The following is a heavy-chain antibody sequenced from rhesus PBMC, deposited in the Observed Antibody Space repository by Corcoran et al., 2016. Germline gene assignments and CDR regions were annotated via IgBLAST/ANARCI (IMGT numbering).Heavy chain of an antibody. Sequence: QVQLQESGPGLVKPSETLSLTCAVSGYSISSGYYWGWIRQPPGKGLEWIGSIYGSGGSNYINPSLKRRVTLSVETSRNQFSLKLSSVTAGDTAVYYCARVGSSWSEWDTVGTEWYFDLWGPGTPITISS. CDR2: IYGSGGSN. J-gene: IGHJ2*01. D-gene: IGHD5-42*01. CDR3: ARVGSSWSEWDTVGTEWYFDL. CDR1: GYSISSGYY. V-gene: IGHV4S14*01.